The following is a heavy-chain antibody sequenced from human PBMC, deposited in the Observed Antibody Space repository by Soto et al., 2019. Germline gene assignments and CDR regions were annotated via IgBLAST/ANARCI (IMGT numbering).Heavy chain of an antibody. V-gene: IGHV3-30*18. Sequence: QVQLVESGGGVVQPGRSLRLSCAASGFTFSSYGMHWVRQAPGKGLEWVAVISYDGSNKYYADSVKGRFTISRDNSKSTMYLQVNSLRAEDTAVYYCAKDQHSYYVFWSGPPLGLFGYWGQGTLVTVFS. D-gene: IGHD3-3*01. CDR1: GFTFSSYG. CDR3: AKDQHSYYVFWSGPPLGLFGY. CDR2: ISYDGSNK. J-gene: IGHJ4*02.